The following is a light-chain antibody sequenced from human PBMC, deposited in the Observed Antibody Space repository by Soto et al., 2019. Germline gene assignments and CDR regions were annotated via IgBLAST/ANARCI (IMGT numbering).Light chain of an antibody. CDR3: QTWGTGIVV. V-gene: IGLV4-69*01. J-gene: IGLJ2*01. CDR2: LNSDGSH. CDR1: SGHSSDA. Sequence: QSVLTQSPSASASLGASVKLTCTLSSGHSSDAIEWHQQQPEKGPRYLMKLNSDGSHSKGDGIPDRFSGSSSGAERYLTLSSLQSGDEADYYCQTWGTGIVVFGGGTKLTVL.